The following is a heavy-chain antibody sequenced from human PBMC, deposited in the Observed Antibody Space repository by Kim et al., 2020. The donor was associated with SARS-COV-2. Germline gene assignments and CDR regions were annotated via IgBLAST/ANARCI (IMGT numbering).Heavy chain of an antibody. V-gene: IGHV1-24*01. D-gene: IGHD6-13*01. CDR3: ATDSDRQQLGYYYYYGLDV. CDR1: GDTLTQLS. J-gene: IGHJ6*02. CDR2: FDPEEGDI. Sequence: ASVKVSCKVSGDTLTQLSMHWVRQAPGKGLEWMGGFDPEEGDIIYAQKFQGRVTMTEDTSTDTAYMELSSLRSEDTAVYYCATDSDRQQLGYYYYYGLDVRGQGTTVTVSS.